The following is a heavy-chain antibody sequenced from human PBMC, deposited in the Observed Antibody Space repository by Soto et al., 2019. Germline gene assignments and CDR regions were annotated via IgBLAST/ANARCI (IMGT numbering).Heavy chain of an antibody. CDR2: IYYSGST. CDR3: ARAHREVTEEVHWFDP. V-gene: IGHV4-39*07. Sequence: SETLSLTCTVSGGSISSRSYYWGWIRQPPGKGLEWIGNIYYSGSTYYNPSLKSRVTISVDTSKNQFSLKLSSVTAADTAVYYCARAHREVTEEVHWFDPWGQRTLVTVSS. CDR1: GGSISSRSYY. D-gene: IGHD3-10*01. J-gene: IGHJ5*02.